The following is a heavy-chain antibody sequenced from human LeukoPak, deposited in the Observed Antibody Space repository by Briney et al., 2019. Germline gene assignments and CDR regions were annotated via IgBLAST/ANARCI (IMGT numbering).Heavy chain of an antibody. Sequence: GGSLRLSCAASGFTFSSYAMHWVRQAPGKGLGWVAVISYDGRNKYYADSVKGRFTISRDNSKKTLYLQMNSLRAEDTAVYYCARGSGDYYYYGMDVWGQGTTVTVSS. D-gene: IGHD2-8*02. V-gene: IGHV3-30*04. CDR1: GFTFSSYA. J-gene: IGHJ6*02. CDR3: ARGSGDYYYYGMDV. CDR2: ISYDGRNK.